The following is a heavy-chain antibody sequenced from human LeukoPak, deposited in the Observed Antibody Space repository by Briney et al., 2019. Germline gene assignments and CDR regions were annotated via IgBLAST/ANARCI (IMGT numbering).Heavy chain of an antibody. CDR3: ARERWDPYYFDY. Sequence: SETLSLTCTVSGGSISSGGYYWSWIRQPPRKGLEWIGYIYHSGSTYYNPSLKSRVTISVDRSKNQFSLKLSSVTAADTAVYYCARERWDPYYFDYWGQGTLVTVSS. CDR2: IYHSGST. CDR1: GGSISSGGYY. J-gene: IGHJ4*02. D-gene: IGHD1-26*01. V-gene: IGHV4-30-2*01.